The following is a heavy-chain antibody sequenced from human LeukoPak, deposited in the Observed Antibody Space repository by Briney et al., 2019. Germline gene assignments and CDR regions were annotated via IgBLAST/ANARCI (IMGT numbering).Heavy chain of an antibody. CDR3: ARNLPAADY. D-gene: IGHD2-2*01. V-gene: IGHV3-48*04. Sequence: GGSLRLSCAASGFTFSSHTMNWVRQAPGKGLEWVPYISSTSSVIYYADSVKGRFTISRDNAKNSLYLQMNSLRAEDTAVYYCARNLPAADYWGQGTLVTVSS. CDR2: ISSTSSVI. J-gene: IGHJ4*02. CDR1: GFTFSSHT.